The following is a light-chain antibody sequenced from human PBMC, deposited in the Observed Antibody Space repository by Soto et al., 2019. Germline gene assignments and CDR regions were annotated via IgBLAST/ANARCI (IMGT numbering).Light chain of an antibody. CDR3: QSYDSSLSVLYV. V-gene: IGLV1-40*01. Sequence: QSVLTQPPSVSGAPGQRITISCTGSSSNIGAGYDVQWYQQLPGTAPKLLIYGSSHRPSGVPDRFSGSKSGTSASLAITGLQTEDEADYYCQSYDSSLSVLYVLVTGTKVTVL. J-gene: IGLJ1*01. CDR1: SSNIGAGYD. CDR2: GSS.